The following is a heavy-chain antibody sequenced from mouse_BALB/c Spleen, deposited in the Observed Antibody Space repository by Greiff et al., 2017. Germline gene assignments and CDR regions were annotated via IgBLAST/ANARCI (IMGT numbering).Heavy chain of an antibody. J-gene: IGHJ2*01. Sequence: EVQLVESGGDLVKPGGSLKLSCAASGFTFSSYGMSWVRQTPDKRLEWVATISSGGSYTYYPDSVKGRFTISRDNAKNTLYLQMHSLKSEDTAMYYCDRQGANWEGLFDYWGQGTTLTVSS. V-gene: IGHV5-6*01. CDR3: DRQGANWEGLFDY. CDR2: ISSGGSYT. D-gene: IGHD4-1*01. CDR1: GFTFSSYG.